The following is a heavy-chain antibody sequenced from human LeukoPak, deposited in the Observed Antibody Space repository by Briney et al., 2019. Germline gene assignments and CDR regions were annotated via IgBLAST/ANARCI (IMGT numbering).Heavy chain of an antibody. V-gene: IGHV3-21*01. Sequence: AGGSLRLSCAASGFTFSTNSMNWVRQAPGKGLEWVSSISSRSNYAYYANSVKGRFTISRDNAKNSLYLQMNSLRAEDTAVYYCARGGKIAVVGTRSPQYFQHWGQGTLVTVSS. CDR1: GFTFSTNS. CDR3: ARGGKIAVVGTRSPQYFQH. CDR2: ISSRSNYA. J-gene: IGHJ1*01. D-gene: IGHD6-19*01.